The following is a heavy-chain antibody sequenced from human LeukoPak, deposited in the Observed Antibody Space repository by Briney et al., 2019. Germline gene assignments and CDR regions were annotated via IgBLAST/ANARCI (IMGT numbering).Heavy chain of an antibody. CDR1: GGSISSYY. D-gene: IGHD5-24*01. CDR2: IYYSGST. CDR3: ARGGMATFY. J-gene: IGHJ4*02. V-gene: IGHV4-59*01. Sequence: SETLSLTCTVSGGSISSYYWSWVRQPPGKGLEGIGYIYYSGSTNYNPSLKSRVTISVDTSKNQFSLKLSSVTAADTAVYYCARGGMATFYWGQGTLVTVSS.